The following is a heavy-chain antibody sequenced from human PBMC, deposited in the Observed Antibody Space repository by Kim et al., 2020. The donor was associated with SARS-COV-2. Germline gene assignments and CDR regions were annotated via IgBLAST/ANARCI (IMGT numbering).Heavy chain of an antibody. CDR1: GYTFTSYG. CDR3: ASLRSDFGDYVFSY. Sequence: ASVKVSCKASGYTFTSYGISWVRQAPGQGLEWMGWISADNGNTNYAQKLQGRVTMTTDTSTSTAYMELRSLRSDDKDGDYRASLRSDFGDYVFSYWGQG. V-gene: IGHV1-18*01. CDR2: ISADNGNT. D-gene: IGHD4-17*01. J-gene: IGHJ4*01.